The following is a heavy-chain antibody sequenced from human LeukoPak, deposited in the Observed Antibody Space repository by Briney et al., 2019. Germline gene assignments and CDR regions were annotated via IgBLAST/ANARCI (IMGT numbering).Heavy chain of an antibody. V-gene: IGHV4-38-2*01. D-gene: IGHD2-2*01. Sequence: PSETLSLTCAVSGDSISSAYYWGWIRQPPGKGLEWVAGFYHSGITYYNPSLKSRVTISVDTSKNQFSLKLSSVTAADTAIYYCARREDCSGPSCSKYCDYWGQGILVTVSS. CDR1: GDSISSAYY. CDR3: ARREDCSGPSCSKYCDY. CDR2: FYHSGIT. J-gene: IGHJ4*02.